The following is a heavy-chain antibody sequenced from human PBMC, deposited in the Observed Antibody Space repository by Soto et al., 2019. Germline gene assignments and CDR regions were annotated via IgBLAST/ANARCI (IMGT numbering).Heavy chain of an antibody. CDR3: ARDPTYSSSWYPGYYYYGMDV. J-gene: IGHJ6*02. D-gene: IGHD6-13*01. Sequence: SQTLSLTCAISGDSVSSNSAAWNWIRQSPSRGLEWLGRTYYRSKWYNDYAVSVESRITINPDTSKNQFSLQLNSVTPEDTAVYYCARDPTYSSSWYPGYYYYGMDVWGQGTTVTVSS. CDR1: GDSVSSNSAA. V-gene: IGHV6-1*01. CDR2: TYYRSKWYN.